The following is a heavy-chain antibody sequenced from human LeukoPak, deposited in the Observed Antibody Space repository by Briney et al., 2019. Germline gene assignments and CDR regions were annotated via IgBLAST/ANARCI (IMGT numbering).Heavy chain of an antibody. CDR2: INPNSGGT. CDR3: ARDRGPSGYFDY. Sequence: ASVKVSCKASGYTFTGYYMHWVRQAPGQGLEWMGWINPNSGGTNYAQKFQGRVTMTRDTSISTAYMELSRLRSDDTAVCYCARDRGPSGYFDYWGQGTLVTVSP. V-gene: IGHV1-2*02. CDR1: GYTFTGYY. D-gene: IGHD3/OR15-3a*01. J-gene: IGHJ4*02.